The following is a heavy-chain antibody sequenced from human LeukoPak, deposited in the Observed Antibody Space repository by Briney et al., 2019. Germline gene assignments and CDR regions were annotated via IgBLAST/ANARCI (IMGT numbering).Heavy chain of an antibody. Sequence: SETLSLTCTVSGGSISSGGYYWSWIRQPPGKGLEWIGYIYTSGSTNYNPSLKSRVTISVDTSKNQFSLKLSSVTAADTAVYYCARHFSVGLVIYYMDVWGKGTTVTVSS. J-gene: IGHJ6*03. CDR3: ARHFSVGLVIYYMDV. V-gene: IGHV4-61*08. D-gene: IGHD3-10*01. CDR1: GGSISSGGYY. CDR2: IYTSGST.